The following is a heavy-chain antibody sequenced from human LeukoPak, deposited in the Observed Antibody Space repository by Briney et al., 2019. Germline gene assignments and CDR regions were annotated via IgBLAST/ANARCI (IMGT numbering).Heavy chain of an antibody. CDR3: ARARRGDYYGSVNWFDP. Sequence: GGSLRLSCAASGFTFSSYSMNWVRQAPGKGLEGVSSISSSSRYIYYADSVKGRFTISRDNARNSLYLQMNSLRAEDTAVYYCARARRGDYYGSVNWFDPWGQGTLVTVSS. V-gene: IGHV3-21*01. D-gene: IGHD3-10*01. CDR1: GFTFSSYS. J-gene: IGHJ5*02. CDR2: ISSSSRYI.